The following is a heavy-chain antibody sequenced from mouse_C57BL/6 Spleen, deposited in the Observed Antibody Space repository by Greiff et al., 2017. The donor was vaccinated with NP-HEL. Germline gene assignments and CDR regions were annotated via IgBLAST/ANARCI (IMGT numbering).Heavy chain of an antibody. CDR2: IDPANGNT. CDR3: VFYYYGSSLAWCAY. J-gene: IGHJ3*01. CDR1: GFNIKNTY. Sequence: EVQLQQSVAELVRPGASVKLSCTASGFNIKNTYMHWVKQRPEQGLEWIGRIDPANGNTKYAPKFQGKATITADTSSNTAYLQLSSLTSEDTAIYYCVFYYYGSSLAWCAYWGQGTLVTVSA. V-gene: IGHV14-3*01. D-gene: IGHD1-1*01.